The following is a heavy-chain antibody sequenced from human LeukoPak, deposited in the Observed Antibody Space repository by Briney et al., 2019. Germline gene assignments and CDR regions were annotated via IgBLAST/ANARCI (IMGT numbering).Heavy chain of an antibody. J-gene: IGHJ6*02. CDR3: ARAGDHYYGSGSYYNRYYYGMDV. CDR2: ISSSGSTI. D-gene: IGHD3-10*01. V-gene: IGHV3-11*04. CDR1: GFTFSDYY. Sequence: GGSLRLSCAASGFTFSDYYMSWIRQAPGKGLEWVSYISSSGSTIDYADSVKGRFTISRDNAKNSLYLQMSSLRAEDTAVYYCARAGDHYYGSGSYYNRYYYGMDVWGQGTTVTVSS.